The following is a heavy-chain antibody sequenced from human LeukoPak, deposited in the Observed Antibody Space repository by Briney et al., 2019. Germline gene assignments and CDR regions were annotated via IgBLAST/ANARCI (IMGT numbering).Heavy chain of an antibody. J-gene: IGHJ4*02. CDR2: ISYDGSNK. D-gene: IGHD3-10*01. CDR1: GFTFSSYA. CDR3: ARDRELLWFGELSD. V-gene: IGHV3-30*04. Sequence: GGSLRLSCAASGFTFSSYAMHWVRQAPGKGLEWVAVISYDGSNKYYADSVKGRFTISRDNSKNTLYLQMNSPRAEDTAVYYCARDRELLWFGELSDWGQGTLVTVSS.